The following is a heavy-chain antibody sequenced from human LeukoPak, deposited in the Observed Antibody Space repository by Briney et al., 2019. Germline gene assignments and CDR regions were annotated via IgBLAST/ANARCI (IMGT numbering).Heavy chain of an antibody. Sequence: SETLSLTCTVSGGSISSYYWNWIRQPPGKGLEWIGIIYYSGSSNYNPSLKSRVTISVDTSKNQVSLKLSSVAAADTAVYYCARDGFWGHAFDIWGQGTMVTVSS. V-gene: IGHV4-59*01. J-gene: IGHJ3*02. CDR2: IYYSGSS. CDR3: ARDGFWGHAFDI. D-gene: IGHD7-27*01. CDR1: GGSISSYY.